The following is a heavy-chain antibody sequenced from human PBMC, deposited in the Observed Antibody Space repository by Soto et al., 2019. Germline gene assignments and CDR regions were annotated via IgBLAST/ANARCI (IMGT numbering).Heavy chain of an antibody. Sequence: GGSLRLSCAASGFTFSSYAMSRVRQAPGKGLEWVSAISGSGGSTYYADSVKGRFTISRDNSKNTLYLQMNSLRAEDTAVYYCAKNVPRITMIVVAPLGAFDIWGQGTMVTVSS. CDR2: ISGSGGST. CDR3: AKNVPRITMIVVAPLGAFDI. J-gene: IGHJ3*02. CDR1: GFTFSSYA. D-gene: IGHD3-22*01. V-gene: IGHV3-23*01.